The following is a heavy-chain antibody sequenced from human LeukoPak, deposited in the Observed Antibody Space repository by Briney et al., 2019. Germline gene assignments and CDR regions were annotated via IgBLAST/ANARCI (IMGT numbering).Heavy chain of an antibody. CDR1: GYTFTGYY. CDR3: ARKSLGYCSSTSCYGSMGV. D-gene: IGHD2-2*01. J-gene: IGHJ6*03. CDR2: INPNSGGT. V-gene: IGHV1-2*02. Sequence: ASVKVSCKASGYTFTGYYMHWVRQAPGQGLEWMGWINPNSGGTNYAQKFQGRVTMTRDTSVSTAYMELSRLRSDDTAVYYCARKSLGYCSSTSCYGSMGVWGKGTTVTVSS.